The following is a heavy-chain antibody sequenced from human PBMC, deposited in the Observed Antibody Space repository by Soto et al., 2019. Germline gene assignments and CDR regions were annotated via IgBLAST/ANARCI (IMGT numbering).Heavy chain of an antibody. V-gene: IGHV1-46*01. D-gene: IGHD2-2*01. Sequence: ASVKVSCKASRYTFTNFYIHWLRQAPGQGLEWMGIINPSGGSTSYAQKFQGRVTMTRDTSTSTVYMELSSLRSEDTAVYYCASRYCSSTSCRRDYYYYYGMDVWGQGTTVTVSS. J-gene: IGHJ6*02. CDR3: ASRYCSSTSCRRDYYYYYGMDV. CDR1: RYTFTNFY. CDR2: INPSGGST.